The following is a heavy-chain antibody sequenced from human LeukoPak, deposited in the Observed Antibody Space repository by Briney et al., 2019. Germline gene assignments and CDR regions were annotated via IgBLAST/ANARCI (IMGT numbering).Heavy chain of an antibody. CDR3: AKGEGYCGGGTCYRYFDS. D-gene: IGHD2-15*01. J-gene: IGHJ4*02. Sequence: GGSLRLSCAASGFTLSSYSMNWVRQAPGKGLEWVSYITGSSSTISYADSVKGRFTISRDNSKDTLYLQMSSLRVEDTAVYFCAKGEGYCGGGTCYRYFDSWGQGTLVTVSS. V-gene: IGHV3-48*01. CDR2: ITGSSSTI. CDR1: GFTLSSYS.